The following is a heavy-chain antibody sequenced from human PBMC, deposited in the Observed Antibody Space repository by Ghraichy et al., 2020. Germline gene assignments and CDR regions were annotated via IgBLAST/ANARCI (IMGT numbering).Heavy chain of an antibody. CDR1: GFTFSSYA. CDR2: ISGSGGST. Sequence: GSLRLSCAASGFTFSSYAMSWVRQAPGKGLEWVSAISGSGGSTYYADSVKGRFTISRDNSKNTLYLQMNSLRAEDTAVYYCAKGLVYDFWSGGTGPFDYSGQGTLVTVSS. D-gene: IGHD3-3*01. V-gene: IGHV3-23*01. CDR3: AKGLVYDFWSGGTGPFDY. J-gene: IGHJ4*02.